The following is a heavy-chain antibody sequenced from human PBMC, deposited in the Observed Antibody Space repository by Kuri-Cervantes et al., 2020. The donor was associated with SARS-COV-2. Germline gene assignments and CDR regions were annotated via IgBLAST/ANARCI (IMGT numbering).Heavy chain of an antibody. J-gene: IGHJ4*02. V-gene: IGHV4-39*07. CDR3: AGDPRSGYSYGN. CDR2: IYYSGST. D-gene: IGHD5-18*01. CDR1: GGSISSSSYY. Sequence: SETLSLTCTVSGGSISSSSYYWGWIRPPPGKGLEWIGSIYYSGSTDYNPSLKSRVTISVDTSKNQFSLKLSSVTAADTAVYYCAGDPRSGYSYGNWGQGTLVTVSS.